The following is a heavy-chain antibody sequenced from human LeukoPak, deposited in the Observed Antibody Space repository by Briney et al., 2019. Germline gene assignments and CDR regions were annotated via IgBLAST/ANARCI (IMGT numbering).Heavy chain of an antibody. J-gene: IGHJ6*03. D-gene: IGHD2-15*01. V-gene: IGHV4-39*07. CDR1: GGTIRSGDHH. CDR3: ARDLGGYPFFMDV. Sequence: PSETLSLTCSVSGGTIRSGDHHWAWVRQPPGKGLEFIGSLDESGSPYYNRPLKSRVSISGDTSGKQFSLNLTSVTAADTAVYFCARDLGGYPFFMDVWGRGTTVIVSS. CDR2: LDESGSP.